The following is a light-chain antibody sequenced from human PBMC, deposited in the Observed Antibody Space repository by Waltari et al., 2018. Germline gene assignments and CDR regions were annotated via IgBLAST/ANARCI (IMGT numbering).Light chain of an antibody. CDR3: QQYFSDPLT. Sequence: AIRMTQSPSSFSASTGDRVTITGRANEGITSYLAWYQQKPGKAPKLLIYAASTLHSGVPSRYSGSGSGTDFTRTISGLQSEDFATYYCQQYFSDPLTFGGGTKVEIK. V-gene: IGKV1-8*01. CDR1: EGITSY. CDR2: AAS. J-gene: IGKJ4*01.